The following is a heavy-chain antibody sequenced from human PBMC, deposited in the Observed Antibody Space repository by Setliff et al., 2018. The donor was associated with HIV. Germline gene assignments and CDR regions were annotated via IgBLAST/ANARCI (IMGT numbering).Heavy chain of an antibody. D-gene: IGHD6-13*01. CDR2: FYKSGST. CDR1: GGSISSSNYN. J-gene: IGHJ1*01. V-gene: IGHV4-39*07. Sequence: PSETLSLTCTVSGGSISSSNYNWGWIRQPPGKGLEWIGSFYKSGSTDYNPSLKSRVTISVDTSKNHFSLKLSSVTAAETAVYYCAREVIGAGYFHHWGQGTLVTSPQ. CDR3: AREVIGAGYFHH.